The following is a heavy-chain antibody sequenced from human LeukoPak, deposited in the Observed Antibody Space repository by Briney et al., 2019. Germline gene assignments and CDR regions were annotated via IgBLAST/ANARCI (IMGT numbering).Heavy chain of an antibody. Sequence: SETLSLTCTVSGDSIITSNYFWGWIRQSTGKGLEWIGNIYYIGTSDYNPSLKSRVTISIDTSKNQFSLNLRSVTAADTAFYYCARHRSGSYIRYFDFWGQGALVTVSS. V-gene: IGHV4-39*01. J-gene: IGHJ4*02. CDR2: IYYIGTS. CDR3: ARHRSGSYIRYFDF. CDR1: GDSIITSNYF. D-gene: IGHD1-26*01.